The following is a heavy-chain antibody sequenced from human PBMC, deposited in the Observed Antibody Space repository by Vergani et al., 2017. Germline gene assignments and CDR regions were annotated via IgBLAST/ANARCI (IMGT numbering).Heavy chain of an antibody. D-gene: IGHD3-10*01. J-gene: IGHJ6*02. CDR3: AKDLYPDMVRGVTEQDYYYCYYGMDV. CDR1: GFTFDDYT. Sequence: EVQLVESGGVVVQPGGSLRLSCAASGFTFDDYTMHWVRQAPGKGLEWVSLISWDGGSTYYADSVKGRFTISRDNSKNSLYLQMNSLRTEDTALYYCAKDLYPDMVRGVTEQDYYYCYYGMDVWGQGTTVTVSS. V-gene: IGHV3-43*01. CDR2: ISWDGGST.